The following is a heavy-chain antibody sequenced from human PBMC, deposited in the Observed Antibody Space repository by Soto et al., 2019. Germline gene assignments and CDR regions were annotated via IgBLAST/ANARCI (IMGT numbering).Heavy chain of an antibody. CDR1: GGSFTSNNW. CDR3: ASRDPGTSVDY. Sequence: SETLSLTCAVSGGSFTSNNWWTWVRQPPGQGLEWIGEIYRTGSTNYNPSLKSRVTISLDKSENQFSLKVASLTAADTAVYYCASRDPGTSVDYWGQGTLVTVSS. D-gene: IGHD1-7*01. J-gene: IGHJ4*02. CDR2: IYRTGST. V-gene: IGHV4-4*02.